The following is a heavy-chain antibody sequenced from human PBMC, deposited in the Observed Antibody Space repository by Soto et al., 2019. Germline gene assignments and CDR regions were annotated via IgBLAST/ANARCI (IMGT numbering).Heavy chain of an antibody. CDR3: TRHVDCSGGSCYSGYYYYMDV. V-gene: IGHV3-73*01. CDR2: IRSKPNTEAT. Sequence: EVQLVESGGGLVQPWGSLKLSCAASGFTFSDSAMHWVRQASGKGLEWVGRIRSKPNTEATAYAESVKGRFTMSREDSKNTGYLQMNSLTPEDTAVYYCTRHVDCSGGSCYSGYYYYMDVWGKGTTVTVSS. CDR1: GFTFSDSA. J-gene: IGHJ6*03. D-gene: IGHD2-15*01.